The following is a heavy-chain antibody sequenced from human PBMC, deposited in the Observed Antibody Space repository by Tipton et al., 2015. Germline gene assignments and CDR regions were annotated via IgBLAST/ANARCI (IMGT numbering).Heavy chain of an antibody. V-gene: IGHV4-34*01. D-gene: IGHD3-22*01. Sequence: TLSLTCGVHGGSFSSYYWNWIRRPPGKGLEWIGEISHSGETRYNPSLKSRLTISLDTSKDQLSLKMKSVTAADTAVYYCVRGLPANYDSLGYFGDWGQGTLVTVSS. CDR3: VRGLPANYDSLGYFGD. J-gene: IGHJ1*01. CDR1: GGSFSSYY. CDR2: ISHSGET.